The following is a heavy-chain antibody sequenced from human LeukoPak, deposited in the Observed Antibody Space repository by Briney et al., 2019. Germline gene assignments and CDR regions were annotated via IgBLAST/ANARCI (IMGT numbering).Heavy chain of an antibody. Sequence: GGSLRLSCAGYQFTFSSAWMTWVRQIPGKGLEWVGHIKSRSDGGTTDYAAPVKGRFIVSRDDSKSTVYLQMNSLKTEDSAVYFCATEFYSNGYNYWGRGTLVTVSS. D-gene: IGHD6-25*01. CDR2: IKSRSDGGTT. J-gene: IGHJ4*02. CDR1: QFTFSSAW. CDR3: ATEFYSNGYNY. V-gene: IGHV3-15*01.